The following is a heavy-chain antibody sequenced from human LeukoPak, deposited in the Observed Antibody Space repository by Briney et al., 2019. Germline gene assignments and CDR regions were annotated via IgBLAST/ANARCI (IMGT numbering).Heavy chain of an antibody. V-gene: IGHV3-30*02. CDR1: GFTTSRYG. D-gene: IGHD3-16*01. J-gene: IGHJ4*02. CDR3: VKELCGNSVWGGYRAIDH. CDR2: IRYDVSDK. Sequence: PGGSLRLSCVSSGFTTSRYGINWVRQVPGKGLEWVAFIRYDVSDKFFADSVKGRFTISRDNSKNTLFLQMNSLRIEHRAVDHGVKELCGNSVWGGYRAIDHWGEGALVTVSS.